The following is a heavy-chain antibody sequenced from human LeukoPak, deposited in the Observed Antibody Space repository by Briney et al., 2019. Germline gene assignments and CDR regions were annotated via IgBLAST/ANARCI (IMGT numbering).Heavy chain of an antibody. V-gene: IGHV4-34*09. CDR3: ARATPMATISNWFDP. Sequence: SETLSLTCAVYGGSFSGYYWSWIRQPPGKGLEWIGYIYYSGSTYYNPSLKSRVTISVDTSKNQFSPKLSSVTAADTAVYYCARATPMATISNWFDPWGQGTLVTVSS. CDR2: IYYSGST. J-gene: IGHJ5*02. CDR1: GGSFSGYY. D-gene: IGHD5-24*01.